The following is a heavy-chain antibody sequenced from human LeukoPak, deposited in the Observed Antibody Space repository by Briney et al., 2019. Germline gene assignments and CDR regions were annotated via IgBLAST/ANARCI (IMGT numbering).Heavy chain of an antibody. CDR2: ISSSSSYI. J-gene: IGHJ4*02. D-gene: IGHD6-13*01. CDR3: ANIAAAGTVGY. Sequence: GGSLRLSCAASGFTFSSYSMNWVRQAPGKGLEWVSSISSSSSYIYYADSVKGRFTISRDNAKNSLYLQMNGLRAEDTAVYYCANIAAAGTVGYWGQGTLVTVFS. V-gene: IGHV3-21*01. CDR1: GFTFSSYS.